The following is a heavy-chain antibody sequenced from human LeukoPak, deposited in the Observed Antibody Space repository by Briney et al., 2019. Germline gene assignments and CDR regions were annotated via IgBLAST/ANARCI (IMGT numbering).Heavy chain of an antibody. V-gene: IGHV4-59*01. J-gene: IGHJ4*02. D-gene: IGHD6-13*01. CDR2: IYYSGST. CDR3: ATGAGYISSWPFDY. CDR1: GGSIISYY. Sequence: PSETLSLTCTVSGGSIISYYWTWIRQPPGRRLEWIGYIYYSGSTNYNPSLKSRVTISVDMSKNQFSLKLSSVTAADTAVYYCATGAGYISSWPFDYWGQGTLVTVSS.